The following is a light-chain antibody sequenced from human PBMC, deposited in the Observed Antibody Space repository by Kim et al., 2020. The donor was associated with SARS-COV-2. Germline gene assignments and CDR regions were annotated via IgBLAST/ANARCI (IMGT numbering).Light chain of an antibody. J-gene: IGLJ3*02. V-gene: IGLV3-21*04. CDR2: YDS. CDR1: NIGSKS. Sequence: VAPGKTARITWGGNNIGSKSVHWYQQKPGQAPVLVIYYDSDRPSGIPERFSGSNSGNTATLTISRVEAGDEADYYCQVWDSSSDHPEVFGGGTQLTVL. CDR3: QVWDSSSDHPEV.